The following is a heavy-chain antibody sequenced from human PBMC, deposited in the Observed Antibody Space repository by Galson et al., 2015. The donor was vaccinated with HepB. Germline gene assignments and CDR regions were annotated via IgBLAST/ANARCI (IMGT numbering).Heavy chain of an antibody. Sequence: SVKVSCKASGYTFTSYAMHWVRQAPGQGLEWMGWINPNSGGTNYAQKFQGRVTMTRDTSISAAYMELSSLRAEDTAVYYCAREAGYSYGYRPLRRGGMDVWGQGTTVTVSS. D-gene: IGHD5-18*01. J-gene: IGHJ6*02. V-gene: IGHV1-2*02. CDR1: GYTFTSYA. CDR2: INPNSGGT. CDR3: AREAGYSYGYRPLRRGGMDV.